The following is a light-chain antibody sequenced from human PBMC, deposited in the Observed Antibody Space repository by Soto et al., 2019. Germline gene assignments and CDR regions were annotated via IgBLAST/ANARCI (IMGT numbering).Light chain of an antibody. CDR1: QTISSW. CDR3: QHYNSYSEA. J-gene: IGKJ1*01. Sequence: DIQMTQSPSTLSGSVGDRVTITCRASQTISSWLAWYQHKPGKAPKLLIYKASTLKSGVPSTFSGSGSGTEFTLTISSLQPDDFATYYCQHYNSYSEAFGQGTKVELK. V-gene: IGKV1-5*03. CDR2: KAS.